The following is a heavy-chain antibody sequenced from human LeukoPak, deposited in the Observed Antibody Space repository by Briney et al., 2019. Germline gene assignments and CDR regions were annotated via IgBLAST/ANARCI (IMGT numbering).Heavy chain of an antibody. CDR3: ARFSGPGMQHYYYYMDV. CDR1: GFSVSMKY. Sequence: GGSLRLSCAASGFSVSMKYMTWVRQAPGKGLEWVSGIFSGGTTYYADSVKGRFTVSRDNSKNMMYLQMNSLRAGDAAVYYCARFSGPGMQHYYYYMDVWGTGATVTVSS. CDR2: IFSGGTT. J-gene: IGHJ6*03. V-gene: IGHV3-53*01. D-gene: IGHD3-10*01.